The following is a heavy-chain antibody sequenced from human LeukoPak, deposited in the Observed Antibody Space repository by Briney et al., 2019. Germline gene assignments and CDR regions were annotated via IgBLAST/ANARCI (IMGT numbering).Heavy chain of an antibody. Sequence: PSETLSLTCAVYGGSFSGYYWSWIRQPPGKGLEWIGEINHSGSTNYNPSLKSRVTISVDTSKNQFSLKLSSVTAADTAVYYCARERNYDSSGYYFGGPHFDYWGQGTLVTVSS. D-gene: IGHD3-22*01. CDR2: INHSGST. CDR3: ARERNYDSSGYYFGGPHFDY. V-gene: IGHV4-34*01. J-gene: IGHJ4*02. CDR1: GGSFSGYY.